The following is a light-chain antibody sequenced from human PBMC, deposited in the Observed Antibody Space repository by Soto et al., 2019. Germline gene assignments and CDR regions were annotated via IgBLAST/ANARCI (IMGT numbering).Light chain of an antibody. J-gene: IGLJ2*01. V-gene: IGLV4-60*03. CDR2: LEGSGSY. CDR1: SGHSTYI. CDR3: ETWDSDTRV. Sequence: QSALTQSSSASASLGSSVKFTCTLNSGHSTYIIAWHQHQPGKAPRYLMKLEGSGSYNKGSGVPDRFSGSSSGADRYLTISNLQSEDEAAYYCETWDSDTRVFGGGTKLTVL.